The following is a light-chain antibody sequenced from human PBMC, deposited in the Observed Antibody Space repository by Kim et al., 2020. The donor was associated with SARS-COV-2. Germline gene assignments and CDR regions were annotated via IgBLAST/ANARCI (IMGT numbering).Light chain of an antibody. CDR3: QQYNNWPLMYT. CDR2: GAS. CDR1: QSVSSN. V-gene: IGKV3-15*01. J-gene: IGKJ2*01. Sequence: EIVMTQSPATLSVSPGERATLSCRASQSVSSNLAWYQQKPGQAPRLLIYGASTRATGIPARFSGSGSGTKFTLTISSLQSEDFAVYYCQQYNNWPLMYTFGQGTKLEI.